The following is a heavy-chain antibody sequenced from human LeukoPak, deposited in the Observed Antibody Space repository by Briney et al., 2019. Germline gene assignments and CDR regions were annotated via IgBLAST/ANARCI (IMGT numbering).Heavy chain of an antibody. D-gene: IGHD3-10*01. J-gene: IGHJ4*02. CDR2: IYPGDSDT. V-gene: IGHV5-51*01. Sequence: GEPLRISCKSSGYTFTGIWIGWVRQMPGKGLEWMGIIYPGDSDTRYSPSFQGQVTFSADKSIGTAYLHWSSLKASDTAMYYCARQSLRGVSYFAFWGQGTLVTVSS. CDR1: GYTFTGIW. CDR3: ARQSLRGVSYFAF.